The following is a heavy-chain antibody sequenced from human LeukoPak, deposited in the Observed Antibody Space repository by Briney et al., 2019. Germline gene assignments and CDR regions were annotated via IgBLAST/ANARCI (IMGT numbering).Heavy chain of an antibody. CDR3: AKSGGYSYGYYFDC. J-gene: IGHJ4*02. Sequence: GGSLRLSCAASGLTFSSHAMHWVRQAPGKGLEWVAVISHDGSDKHYTDSVKGRFTISRDNSRNTLYLQMNSLRAEDTAVYYCAKSGGYSYGYYFDCWGQGILVTVSS. V-gene: IGHV3-30-3*02. CDR1: GLTFSSHA. CDR2: ISHDGSDK. D-gene: IGHD5-18*01.